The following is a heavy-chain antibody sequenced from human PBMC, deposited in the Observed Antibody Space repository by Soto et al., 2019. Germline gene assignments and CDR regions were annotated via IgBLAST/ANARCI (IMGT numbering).Heavy chain of an antibody. Sequence: GGSLRLSCAASGFTFSSYSMNWVRQAPGKGLEWVSYISGSSSTIYHADSVKGRFTISRDNAKNSLYLQMNSLRAEDTAVYYCANQLITIFGVVPSVYWGQGTLVTVSS. J-gene: IGHJ4*02. D-gene: IGHD3-3*01. CDR2: ISGSSSTI. CDR3: ANQLITIFGVVPSVY. CDR1: GFTFSSYS. V-gene: IGHV3-48*01.